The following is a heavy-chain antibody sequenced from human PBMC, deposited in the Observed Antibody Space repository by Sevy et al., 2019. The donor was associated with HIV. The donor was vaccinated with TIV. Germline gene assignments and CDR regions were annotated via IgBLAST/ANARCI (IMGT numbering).Heavy chain of an antibody. J-gene: IGHJ5*02. Sequence: GGSVRLSCATSGFTFNIYAMSWVRQAPGKGVEWVSTIGGGDTYYADSVKGRFTISRDDSKSAVYLQMNSLRADDTAVYYCAKDGVSRNKLWDWFDPWGQGTLVTVSS. CDR2: IGGGDT. CDR3: AKDGVSRNKLWDWFDP. CDR1: GFTFNIYA. V-gene: IGHV3-23*01. D-gene: IGHD2-21*01.